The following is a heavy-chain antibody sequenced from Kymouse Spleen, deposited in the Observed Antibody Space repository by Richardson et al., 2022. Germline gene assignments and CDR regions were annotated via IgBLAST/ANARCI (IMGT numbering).Heavy chain of an antibody. Sequence: EVQLVESGGGLVKPGGSLRLSCAASGFTFSSYSMNWVRQAPGKGLEWVSSISSSSSYIYYADSVKGRFTISRDNAKNSLYLQMNSLRAEDTAVYYCARDSITMVRGVIPHYYYYGMDVWGQGTTVTVSS. CDR1: GFTFSSYS. J-gene: IGHJ6*02. V-gene: IGHV3-21*03. D-gene: IGHD3-10*01. CDR3: ARDSITMVRGVIPHYYYYGMDV. CDR2: ISSSSSYI.